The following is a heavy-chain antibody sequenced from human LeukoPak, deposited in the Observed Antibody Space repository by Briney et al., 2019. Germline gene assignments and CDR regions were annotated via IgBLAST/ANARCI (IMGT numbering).Heavy chain of an antibody. V-gene: IGHV3-53*01. J-gene: IGHJ4*02. D-gene: IGHD6-19*01. CDR1: GFTVSSNY. Sequence: GGSLRLSCAVSGFTVSSNYMGWVRQAPGKGLEWVSVIYNSDNTNYPDSVKGRFTISRDNSKNTLILQMNSLRAEDTAVYYCARGKPWLVFDFWGQGTLVPVSS. CDR3: ARGKPWLVFDF. CDR2: IYNSDNT.